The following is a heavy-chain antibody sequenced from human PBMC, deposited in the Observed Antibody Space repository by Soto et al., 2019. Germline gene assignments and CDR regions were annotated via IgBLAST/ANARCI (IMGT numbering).Heavy chain of an antibody. CDR3: ARTAPGGFGERGAFDI. CDR2: IYYSGST. CDR1: GGSISSYY. D-gene: IGHD3-10*01. J-gene: IGHJ3*02. Sequence: SETLSLTCTVSGGSISSYYWSWIRQPPGKGLEWIGYIYYSGSTNYNPSLKSRVTISVDTSKNQFSLKLSSVTAADTAVYYCARTAPGGFGERGAFDIWGQGTMVTVSS. V-gene: IGHV4-59*08.